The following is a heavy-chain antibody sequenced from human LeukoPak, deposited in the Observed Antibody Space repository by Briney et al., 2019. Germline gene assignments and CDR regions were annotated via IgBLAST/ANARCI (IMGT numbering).Heavy chain of an antibody. V-gene: IGHV4-30-4*08. J-gene: IGHJ5*02. D-gene: IGHD2-15*01. CDR3: ARVALGYFDP. CDR1: ARSTSSAAYY. CDR2: IYYSGST. Sequence: SQSLSLTCTVSARSTSSAAYYWCWIRQPPGRGVKWIGYIYYSGSTYYNPYIKSRVTISVDTSKNQFSLKLSSVTAADTAVYYCARVALGYFDPWGQGTLVTVSS.